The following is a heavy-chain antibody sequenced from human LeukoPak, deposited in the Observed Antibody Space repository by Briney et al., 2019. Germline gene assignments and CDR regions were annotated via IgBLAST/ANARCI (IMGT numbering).Heavy chain of an antibody. CDR2: INWNGGST. CDR1: GFTFDDYG. Sequence: PGGSLRLSCAASGFTFDDYGMTWGRQAPGKGLEWVSGINWNGGSTGYADSVKGRFTISRDNAKNSLYVQMKSLRAEDTALYYCARLGSWYAGYMDVWGKGTTVTVSS. D-gene: IGHD6-13*01. CDR3: ARLGSWYAGYMDV. J-gene: IGHJ6*03. V-gene: IGHV3-20*04.